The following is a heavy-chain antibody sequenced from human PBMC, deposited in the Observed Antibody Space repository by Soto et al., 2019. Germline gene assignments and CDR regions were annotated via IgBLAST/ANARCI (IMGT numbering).Heavy chain of an antibody. V-gene: IGHV3-30*18. Sequence: QVQLVESGGGVVQPGTSLRLSCAASGFTFSSYGMHWVRQAPGQGLEWVAIISSDGSKKYYADSVRGRFTISRDNSKNTLHLQMNSLRDEDTAVYYCAKGFSGTVDYWGQGTLVIVSS. CDR1: GFTFSSYG. CDR3: AKGFSGTVDY. D-gene: IGHD2-8*02. CDR2: ISSDGSKK. J-gene: IGHJ4*02.